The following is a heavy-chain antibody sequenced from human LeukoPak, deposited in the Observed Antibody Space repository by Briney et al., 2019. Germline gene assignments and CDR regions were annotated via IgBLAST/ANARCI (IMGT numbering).Heavy chain of an antibody. V-gene: IGHV4-39*07. J-gene: IGHJ1*01. CDR3: ARGGGVLRFLEWSTEYFQH. D-gene: IGHD3-3*01. CDR2: IYYSGST. CDR1: GGSISSSSYY. Sequence: SETLSLTCTVSGGSISSSSYYWGWIRQPPGKGLEWIGSIYYSGSTYYNPSLKSRVTISVDTSKNQFSLKLSSVTAADTAVYYCARGGGVLRFLEWSTEYFQHWGQGTLVTVSS.